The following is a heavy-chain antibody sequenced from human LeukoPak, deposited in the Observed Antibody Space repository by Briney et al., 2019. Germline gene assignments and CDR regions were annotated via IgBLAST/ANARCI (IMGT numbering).Heavy chain of an antibody. J-gene: IGHJ4*02. Sequence: GGSLRLSCAASGFTFSSYSINWVRQAPGKGLEWVSSISSSSSYIYYADSVKGRFTISRDNAKNSLYLQMNSLRAEDTAVYYCARDYYDSSGYALFDYWGQGTLVTVSS. CDR3: ARDYYDSSGYALFDY. CDR1: GFTFSSYS. CDR2: ISSSSSYI. V-gene: IGHV3-21*01. D-gene: IGHD3-22*01.